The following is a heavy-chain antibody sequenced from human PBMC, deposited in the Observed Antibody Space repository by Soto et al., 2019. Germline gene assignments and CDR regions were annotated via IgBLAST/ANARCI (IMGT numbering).Heavy chain of an antibody. CDR2: IGGSGGGT. J-gene: IGHJ4*02. CDR1: GFTFSSYA. Sequence: PGGSLRLSCAASGFTFSSYAMTWVRQAPWKGLGWVSVIGGSGGGTYYADSVKGRFTVSRDNSKNTLYLQMNSLRAEDTAVYYCAKGTANWNFGYFDYWGQGTLVTVSS. D-gene: IGHD1-7*01. V-gene: IGHV3-23*01. CDR3: AKGTANWNFGYFDY.